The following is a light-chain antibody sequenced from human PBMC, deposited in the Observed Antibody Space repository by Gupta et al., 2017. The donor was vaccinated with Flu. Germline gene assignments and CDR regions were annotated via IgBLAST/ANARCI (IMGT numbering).Light chain of an antibody. Sequence: HSVLTQPPSASGPPGQRVTISCSGSSSNIGSNTVNWYQQLPGTAPTHLIYSKNQRPPGVPDRCSCATSCSSAAPVTSXRXSEDDAXEYCSAWGDSIKGREVFGTGTKLTVL. CDR3: SAWGDSIKGREV. V-gene: IGLV1-44*01. CDR1: SSNIGSNT. CDR2: SKN. J-gene: IGLJ1*01.